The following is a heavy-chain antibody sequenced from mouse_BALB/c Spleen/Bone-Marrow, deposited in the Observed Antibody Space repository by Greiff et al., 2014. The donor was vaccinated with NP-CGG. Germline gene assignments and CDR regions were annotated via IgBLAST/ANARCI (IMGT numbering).Heavy chain of an antibody. V-gene: IGHV14-3*02. CDR3: ARRFDYEDY. J-gene: IGHJ2*01. CDR1: GFNIKDTY. Sequence: VQLKESGAGLVKPGASVKLSCTASGFNIKDTYIHWVKQRPEQGLEWIGRIDPANGNTKYDPKFQGKATITADTSSNTAYLQLSGLTSEDTAVYYCARRFDYEDYWGQGTTLTVSS. CDR2: IDPANGNT. D-gene: IGHD2-4*01.